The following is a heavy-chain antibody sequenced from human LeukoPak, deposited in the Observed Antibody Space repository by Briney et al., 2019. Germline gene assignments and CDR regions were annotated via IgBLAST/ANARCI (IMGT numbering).Heavy chain of an antibody. V-gene: IGHV1-2*02. Sequence: ASVKVPCKASGYTFTGYYMHWVRQAPGQGLEWMGWINPNSGGTNYAQKFQGRVTMTRDTSISTAYMELSRLRSDDTAVYYCAREEPYYYDSSGYPYWGQGTLVTVSS. CDR1: GYTFTGYY. D-gene: IGHD3-22*01. J-gene: IGHJ4*02. CDR3: AREEPYYYDSSGYPY. CDR2: INPNSGGT.